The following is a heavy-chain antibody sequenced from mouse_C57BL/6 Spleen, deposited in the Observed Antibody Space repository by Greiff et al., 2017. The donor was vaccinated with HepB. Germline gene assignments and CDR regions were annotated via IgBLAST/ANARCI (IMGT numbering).Heavy chain of an antibody. CDR2: IYPGDGDT. Sequence: VQVVESGPELVKPGASVKISCKASGYAFSSSWMNWVKQRPGKGLEWIGRIYPGDGDTNYNGKFKGKATLTADKSSSTAYMQLSSLTSEDSAVYFCARGDDGYLAWFAYWGQGTLVTVSA. CDR3: ARGDDGYLAWFAY. D-gene: IGHD2-3*01. J-gene: IGHJ3*01. V-gene: IGHV1-82*01. CDR1: GYAFSSSW.